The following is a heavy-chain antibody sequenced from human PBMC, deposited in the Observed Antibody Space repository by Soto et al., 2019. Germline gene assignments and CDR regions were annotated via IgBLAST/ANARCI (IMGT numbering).Heavy chain of an antibody. J-gene: IGHJ4*02. CDR2: ISYDGSNK. Sequence: GGSLRLSCAASGFTFSSYGMHWVRQAPGKGLEWVAVISYDGSNKYYADSVKGRFTISRDNSKNTLYLQMNSLRAEDTAVYYCAKDRNYVIDYWGQGTLVTVSS. D-gene: IGHD1-7*01. CDR1: GFTFSSYG. V-gene: IGHV3-30*18. CDR3: AKDRNYVIDY.